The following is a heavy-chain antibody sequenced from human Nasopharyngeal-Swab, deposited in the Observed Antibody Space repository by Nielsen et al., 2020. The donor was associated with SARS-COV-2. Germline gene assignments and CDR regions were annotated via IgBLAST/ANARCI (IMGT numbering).Heavy chain of an antibody. CDR3: AGGYYYGSGSYYGLGYYYGMDV. CDR1: GYTFTSYD. Sequence: ASVKVSCKAFGYTFTSYDINWVRQATGQGLERMGWMNPNSGNTGYAQKFQGRVTMTRNTSISTAYMELSSLRSEDTAVYYCAGGYYYGSGSYYGLGYYYGMDVWGQGTTVTVSS. D-gene: IGHD3-10*01. V-gene: IGHV1-8*01. J-gene: IGHJ6*02. CDR2: MNPNSGNT.